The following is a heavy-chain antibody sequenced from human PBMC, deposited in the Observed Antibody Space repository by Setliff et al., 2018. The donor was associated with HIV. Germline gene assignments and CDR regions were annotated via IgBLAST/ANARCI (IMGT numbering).Heavy chain of an antibody. J-gene: IGHJ4*02. Sequence: SETLSLTCTVSGVSISNYYWNWIRQPPGKGLEWIGYIFTSGDTNYNPSPRSRVTLSVDTSKNQVSLKLGSVTAADTAVYFCASAPLYFYDGSGYLKYWGQGSQVTGS. CDR3: ASAPLYFYDGSGYLKY. CDR1: GVSISNYY. CDR2: IFTSGDT. D-gene: IGHD3-22*01. V-gene: IGHV4-4*09.